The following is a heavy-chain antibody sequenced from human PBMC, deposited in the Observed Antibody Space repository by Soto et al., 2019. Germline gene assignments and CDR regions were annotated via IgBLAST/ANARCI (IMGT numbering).Heavy chain of an antibody. Sequence: GGSLRLSCAASGFTFSSYTMNWVRQAPGKGLEWVTSISSSSSNIYYADSVKGRFTISRDNSKNTLYLQMNSLRAEDTAVYYCAKDMEGMDGYNLGFDYWGQGTLVTVSS. J-gene: IGHJ4*02. CDR3: AKDMEGMDGYNLGFDY. CDR1: GFTFSSYT. D-gene: IGHD5-12*01. CDR2: ISSSSSNI. V-gene: IGHV3-21*04.